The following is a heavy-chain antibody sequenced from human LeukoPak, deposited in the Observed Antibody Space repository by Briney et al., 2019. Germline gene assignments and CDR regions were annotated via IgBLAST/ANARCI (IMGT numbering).Heavy chain of an antibody. D-gene: IGHD3-10*01. J-gene: IGHJ4*02. Sequence: GGSLRLSCAASGFTFSTYDIHWVRQTTGRGLECVSAIGTAGDTYYVDSVKGRFTISRENAKNSLYLQMNSLRAGDTAVYYCVRGIVRRGYFDYWGQGALVTVSS. CDR2: IGTAGDT. CDR1: GFTFSTYD. V-gene: IGHV3-13*01. CDR3: VRGIVRRGYFDY.